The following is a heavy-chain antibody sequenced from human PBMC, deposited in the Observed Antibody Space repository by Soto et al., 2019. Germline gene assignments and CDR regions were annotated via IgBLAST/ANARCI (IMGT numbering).Heavy chain of an antibody. CDR2: ISWNSGSI. CDR3: AKIPTTVTTPR. CDR1: GFTFSSYG. J-gene: IGHJ4*02. V-gene: IGHV3-9*01. Sequence: GGSLRLSCAASGFTFSSYGMHWVRQAPGKGLEWVSGISWNSGSIGYADSVKGRFTISRDNAKNSLYLQMSSLRAEDTALYYCAKIPTTVTTPRWGQGTLVTVSS. D-gene: IGHD4-17*01.